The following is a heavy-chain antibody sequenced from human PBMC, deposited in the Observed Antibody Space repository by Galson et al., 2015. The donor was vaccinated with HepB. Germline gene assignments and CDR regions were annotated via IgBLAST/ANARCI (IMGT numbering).Heavy chain of an antibody. D-gene: IGHD4-17*01. CDR3: ARDTVNYYCMDL. V-gene: IGHV3-30-3*01. CDR2: ISYDGSNK. Sequence: SLRLSCAASGFTFSSYAMHWVRQAPGRGLEWVAVISYDGSNKYYADSVKGRFTISRDNSKNTLYLQMNSLRAEDTAVYYCARDTVNYYCMDLSCQTTTVTVSS. J-gene: IGHJ6*02. CDR1: GFTFSSYA.